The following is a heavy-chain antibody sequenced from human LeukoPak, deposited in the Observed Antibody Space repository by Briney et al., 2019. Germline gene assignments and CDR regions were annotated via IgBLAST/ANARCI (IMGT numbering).Heavy chain of an antibody. Sequence: SVKVSCKASGGTFSSYAISWVRQAPGQGLEWMGRIIPILGIANYAQKFQGRVTITADKSTSTAYMELSSLRSEDTAVYYCARDTEMTTVKGGFFDYWGQGTLVTVSS. V-gene: IGHV1-69*04. CDR1: GGTFSSYA. CDR3: ARDTEMTTVKGGFFDY. J-gene: IGHJ4*02. D-gene: IGHD4-17*01. CDR2: IIPILGIA.